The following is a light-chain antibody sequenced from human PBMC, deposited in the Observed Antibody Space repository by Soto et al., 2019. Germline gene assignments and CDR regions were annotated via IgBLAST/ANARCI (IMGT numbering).Light chain of an antibody. V-gene: IGKV3D-15*01. CDR2: GS. Sequence: DILMTQSPATLSVSLCEKATLSCRASQSISNNVAWYHQRPGQAPRLLIFGSSRAAGIPPRFSGSGSGTDFTLTISGLDPEDFAVYYCQQYDNSPITFGQGTRLEI. J-gene: IGKJ5*01. CDR1: QSISNN. CDR3: QQYDNSPIT.